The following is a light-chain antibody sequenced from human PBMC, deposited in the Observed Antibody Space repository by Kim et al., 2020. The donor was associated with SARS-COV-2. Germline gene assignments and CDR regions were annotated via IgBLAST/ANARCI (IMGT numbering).Light chain of an antibody. CDR3: EKSYSATLT. CDR2: TAY. V-gene: IGKV1-39*01. Sequence: ASVGDRVTTTCRASERISSDLRSDQQKPGKAPVRLLYTAYSVQSGVPSRGSAGGSGTEFTLTISSVQREDVATYYCEKSYSATLTFGGGTKVDSK. J-gene: IGKJ4*01. CDR1: ERISSD.